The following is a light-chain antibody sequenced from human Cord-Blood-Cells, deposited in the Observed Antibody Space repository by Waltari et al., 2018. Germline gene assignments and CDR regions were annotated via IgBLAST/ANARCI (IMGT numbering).Light chain of an antibody. Sequence: QPVLTQSSSASASLGSSVKLTCTLSSGHSSYIIAWHQQQPGKAPRYLMKLEGSRSYNKGSGVPDLFSGSSSGADRYLTISNLQSEDEADYYCETWDSNTHWVFGGGTKLTVL. J-gene: IGLJ3*02. CDR1: SGHSSYI. V-gene: IGLV4-60*03. CDR2: LEGSRSY. CDR3: ETWDSNTHWV.